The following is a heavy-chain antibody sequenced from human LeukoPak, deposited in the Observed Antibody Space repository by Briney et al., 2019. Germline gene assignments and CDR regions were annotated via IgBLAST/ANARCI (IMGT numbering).Heavy chain of an antibody. CDR3: ARDSFLITMVRGVIITHDAYDI. CDR2: IYYSGST. V-gene: IGHV4-30-4*01. Sequence: SETLSLSCTVSGGSISSGDYYWSWIRQPPGKGLEWIGYIYYSGSTYYNPSLKSRVTISVDTSKNQFSLKLSSVTAADTAVYYCARDSFLITMVRGVIITHDAYDIRGQGTMVTVSS. CDR1: GGSISSGDYY. D-gene: IGHD3-10*01. J-gene: IGHJ3*02.